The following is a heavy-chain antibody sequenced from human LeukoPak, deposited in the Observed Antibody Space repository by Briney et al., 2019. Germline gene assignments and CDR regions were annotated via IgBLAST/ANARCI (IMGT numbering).Heavy chain of an antibody. CDR3: AKENLELRHYYYGMDV. J-gene: IGHJ6*02. CDR1: GFTFDDYA. CDR2: ISWNSGSI. D-gene: IGHD1-7*01. V-gene: IGHV3-9*01. Sequence: GGSLRLSCAASGFTFDDYAMHWVRQAPGKGLEGVSGISWNSGSIGYADSVKGRFTISRDNAKNSLYLQMNSLRAEDTALYYCAKENLELRHYYYGMDVWGQGTTVTVSS.